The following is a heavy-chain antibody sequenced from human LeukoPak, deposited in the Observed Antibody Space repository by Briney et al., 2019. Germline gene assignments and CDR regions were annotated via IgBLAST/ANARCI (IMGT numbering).Heavy chain of an antibody. Sequence: ASVKVSCTASGYTFPSYFMHWVRQAPGQGLEWMGIINPTGGSTTYAQKFQGRVTMTRDTSTSTVYIELSSLRSDDTAVYYCARTAAHRFDYWGQGTLVTVSS. J-gene: IGHJ4*02. CDR2: INPTGGST. D-gene: IGHD6-13*01. V-gene: IGHV1-46*01. CDR1: GYTFPSYF. CDR3: ARTAAHRFDY.